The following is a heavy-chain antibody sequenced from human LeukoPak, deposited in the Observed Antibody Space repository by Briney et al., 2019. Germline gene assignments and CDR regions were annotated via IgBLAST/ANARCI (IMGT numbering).Heavy chain of an antibody. CDR2: MNPNSGNT. J-gene: IGHJ4*02. Sequence: GASVKVSCKASGYTFTTYDINWVRQATGQGLEWMGWMNPNSGNTGYAQKFQGRVTKTRDTSISTAYMELSSLRSEDTAVYYCARVGQSKDYDFWSGYYNYFEYWGQGALVTVSS. V-gene: IGHV1-8*01. D-gene: IGHD3-3*01. CDR3: ARVGQSKDYDFWSGYYNYFEY. CDR1: GYTFTTYD.